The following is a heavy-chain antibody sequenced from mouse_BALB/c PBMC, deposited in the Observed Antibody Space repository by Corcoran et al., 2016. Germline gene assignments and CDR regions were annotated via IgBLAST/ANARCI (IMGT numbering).Heavy chain of an antibody. CDR3: ARGYGSRGAWFAY. J-gene: IGHJ3*01. CDR2: INTYTGEP. CDR1: GYTFTNYG. Sequence: QIQLVQSGPELKKPGETVKISCKASGYTFTNYGMNWVKQASGKGLKWMGWINTYTGEPTYADDFKGRFAFSLETSASTAYLHINSLKNEDMATYVCARGYGSRGAWFAYWGQGTLVTVSA. D-gene: IGHD1-1*01. V-gene: IGHV9-1*02.